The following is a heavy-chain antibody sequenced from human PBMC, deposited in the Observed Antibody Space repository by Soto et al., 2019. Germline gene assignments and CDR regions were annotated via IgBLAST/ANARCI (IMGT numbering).Heavy chain of an antibody. CDR1: GFTFSSYA. CDR3: AKSGSYGPHYYYGMDV. D-gene: IGHD1-26*01. Sequence: GGSLRLSCAASGFTFSSYAMSWVRQAPGKGLEWVSAISGSGGSTYYADSVKGRFTISRDNSKNTLYLQMNSLRAEDTAVYYCAKSGSYGPHYYYGMDVWGQGTTVTVSS. CDR2: ISGSGGST. J-gene: IGHJ6*02. V-gene: IGHV3-23*01.